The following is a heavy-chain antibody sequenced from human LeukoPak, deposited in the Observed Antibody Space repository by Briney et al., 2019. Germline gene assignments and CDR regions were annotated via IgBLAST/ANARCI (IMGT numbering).Heavy chain of an antibody. J-gene: IGHJ3*02. CDR3: ARGSSGYSYGYSPAFDI. D-gene: IGHD5-18*01. CDR1: GGTFSSYA. CDR2: IIPIFGTA. V-gene: IGHV1-69*13. Sequence: ASVKVSCKASGGTFSSYAISWVRQAPGQGLEWMGGIIPIFGTANYAQKFQGSVTITADESTSTAYMELSSLRSEDTAVYYCARGSSGYSYGYSPAFDIWGQGTMVTVSS.